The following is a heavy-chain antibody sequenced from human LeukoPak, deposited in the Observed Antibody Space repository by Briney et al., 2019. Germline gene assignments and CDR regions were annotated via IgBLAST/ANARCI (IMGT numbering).Heavy chain of an antibody. CDR2: ISSSGSTI. Sequence: GSLRLSCAASGFTFSDYYMSWIRQAPGKGLEWVSYISSSGSTIYYADSVKGRFTISRDNAKNSLYLQMNSLRAEDTAVYYCAREMVRGVIHPSYGMDVWGQGTTVTVSS. CDR1: GFTFSDYY. CDR3: AREMVRGVIHPSYGMDV. D-gene: IGHD3-10*01. V-gene: IGHV3-11*01. J-gene: IGHJ6*02.